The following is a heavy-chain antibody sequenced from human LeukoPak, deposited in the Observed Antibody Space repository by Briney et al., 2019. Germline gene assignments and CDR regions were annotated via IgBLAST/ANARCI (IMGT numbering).Heavy chain of an antibody. V-gene: IGHV3-48*03. Sequence: PGGSLRLSCAASGFTFSSYEMNWVRQAPGKGLEWVSYISSSGSTIYYADSVKGRFTISRDNAKNSLYLQMNSLRAEDTAVYYCAREPRDIVVVPAAIGDAFEIWGQGTMVTVSS. J-gene: IGHJ3*02. CDR1: GFTFSSYE. CDR3: AREPRDIVVVPAAIGDAFEI. CDR2: ISSSGSTI. D-gene: IGHD2-2*02.